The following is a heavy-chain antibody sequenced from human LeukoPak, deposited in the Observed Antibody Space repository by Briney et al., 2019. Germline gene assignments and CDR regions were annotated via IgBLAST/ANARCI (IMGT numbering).Heavy chain of an antibody. CDR3: ARVRGDFETD. Sequence: PSETLSLTCRASGGSISSYCWTWIRQPPGKGLEWIGYRYYSGSTTYNPSLKSRVTISVDTSKSQFSLKLISVTAADTAIYYCARVRGDFETDWGEGTPVTVSS. V-gene: IGHV4-59*01. J-gene: IGHJ1*01. D-gene: IGHD3-16*01. CDR2: RYYSGST. CDR1: GGSISSYC.